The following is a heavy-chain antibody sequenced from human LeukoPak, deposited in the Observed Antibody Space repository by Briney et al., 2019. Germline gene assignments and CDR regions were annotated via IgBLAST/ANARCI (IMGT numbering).Heavy chain of an antibody. CDR1: GFTFSSYW. CDR2: IKQDGSEK. Sequence: PGGSLRLSCAASGFTFSSYWMSWVRQAPGKGLEWVANIKQDGSEKYSLVSVEGRFTISRDNAKNSLYLQMNSLRAEDTAVYYCAREYSSSTYYYYMDVWGKGTTVTVSS. J-gene: IGHJ6*03. D-gene: IGHD6-13*01. CDR3: AREYSSSTYYYYMDV. V-gene: IGHV3-7*01.